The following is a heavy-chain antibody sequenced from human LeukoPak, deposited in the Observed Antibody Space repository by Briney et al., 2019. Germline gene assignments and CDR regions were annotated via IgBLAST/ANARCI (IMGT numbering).Heavy chain of an antibody. D-gene: IGHD1-1*01. CDR2: ISSSGNTI. CDR1: GFTFSDYY. Sequence: PGGSLRLSCAASGFTFSDYYMNWVRQAPGKGLEWVSYISSSGNTIYYADSVKGRFTISRDNSMNTLYLQMNSLRAEDTAVYHCAKDYADITTGGVETAFFDDWGQGTLITVSS. CDR3: AKDYADITTGGVETAFFDD. J-gene: IGHJ4*02. V-gene: IGHV3-11*01.